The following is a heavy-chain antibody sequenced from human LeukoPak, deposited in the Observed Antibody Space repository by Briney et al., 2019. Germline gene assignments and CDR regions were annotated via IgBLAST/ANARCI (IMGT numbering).Heavy chain of an antibody. CDR3: ARDWKVAMVSGEVDY. V-gene: IGHV3-21*01. CDR2: ISSSSSYI. Sequence: GGSLRLSCAASGFTFSSYSMNWVRQAPGKGLEWVSSISSSSSYIYYADSVKGRFTISRDNAKNSLYLQMNSLRAEDTAVYYCARDWKVAMVSGEVDYWGQGTLVTVSS. CDR1: GFTFSSYS. D-gene: IGHD5-18*01. J-gene: IGHJ4*02.